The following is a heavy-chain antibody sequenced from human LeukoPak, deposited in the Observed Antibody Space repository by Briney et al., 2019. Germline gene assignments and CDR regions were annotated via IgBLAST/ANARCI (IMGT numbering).Heavy chain of an antibody. CDR2: IIPIFGTA. CDR1: GGTFSSYA. J-gene: IGHJ6*03. D-gene: IGHD2-2*02. Sequence: SVKVSCKASGGTFSSYAISWVRQAPGQGLEWMGGIIPIFGTANYAQKFQGRVTITADESTSTAYMELSSLRSEDTAVYYCARDPGIVVVPAAIGPYYYYYMDVWGKGTTVTVSS. V-gene: IGHV1-69*13. CDR3: ARDPGIVVVPAAIGPYYYYYMDV.